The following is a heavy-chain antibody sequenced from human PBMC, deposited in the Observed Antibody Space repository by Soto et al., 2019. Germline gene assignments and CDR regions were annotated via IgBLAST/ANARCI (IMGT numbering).Heavy chain of an antibody. CDR1: GGTFSSYA. D-gene: IGHD3-16*01. CDR2: IIPIFGTA. Sequence: SVKVSCKASGGTFSSYAISWVRQAPGQGLEWMGGIIPIFGTANYAQKFQGRVTITADESTSTAYMELSSLRSEDTAVYYCARVSFSGGDKRYYFDYWGQGTLVTVSS. V-gene: IGHV1-69*13. J-gene: IGHJ4*02. CDR3: ARVSFSGGDKRYYFDY.